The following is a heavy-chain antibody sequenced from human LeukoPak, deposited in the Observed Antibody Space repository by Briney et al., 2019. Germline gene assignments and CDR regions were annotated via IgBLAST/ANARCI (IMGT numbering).Heavy chain of an antibody. CDR2: IYSGGST. CDR1: GFTFSSYN. CDR3: ARVAYYYGSSGYSFDY. V-gene: IGHV3-66*01. J-gene: IGHJ4*02. D-gene: IGHD3-22*01. Sequence: PGGSLRLSCAASGFTFSSYNMNWVRQAPGGGLEWVSVIYSGGSTYYADSVKGGFTISRDNSKNTVYLQMNSLRAEDTAVYHCARVAYYYGSSGYSFDYWGQGTLVTVSS.